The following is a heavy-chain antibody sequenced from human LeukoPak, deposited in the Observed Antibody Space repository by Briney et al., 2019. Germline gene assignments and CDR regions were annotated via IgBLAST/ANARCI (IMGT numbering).Heavy chain of an antibody. CDR3: AREGDYYDTSGTFDY. CDR2: IYTSGST. D-gene: IGHD3-22*01. J-gene: IGHJ4*02. Sequence: SETLSLTCTVSGGSINSGSYYWSWIRQPAGKGLEWIGRIYTSGSTNYNPSLKSRVAISVDASKNQFSLKLSSVTAADTAVYYCAREGDYYDTSGTFDYWGQGTLVTVSS. V-gene: IGHV4-61*02. CDR1: GGSINSGSYY.